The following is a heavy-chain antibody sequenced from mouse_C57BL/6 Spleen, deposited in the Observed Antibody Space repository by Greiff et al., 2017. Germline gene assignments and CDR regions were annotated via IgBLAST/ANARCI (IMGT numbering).Heavy chain of an antibody. V-gene: IGHV5-16*01. J-gene: IGHJ2*01. D-gene: IGHD2-4*01. CDR3: ARDPGDYDAGGFDY. Sequence: EVKLVESEGGLVQPGSSMKLSCTASGFTFSDYYMAWVRQVPEKGLEWVANINYDGSSTYYLDSLKSRFIISRDNAKNILYLQMSSLKSEDTATYYCARDPGDYDAGGFDYWGQGTTRTVSS. CDR2: INYDGSST. CDR1: GFTFSDYY.